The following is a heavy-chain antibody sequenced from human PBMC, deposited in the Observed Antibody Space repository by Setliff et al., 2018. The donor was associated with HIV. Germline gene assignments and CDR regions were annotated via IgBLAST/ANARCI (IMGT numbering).Heavy chain of an antibody. CDR2: ISSSSSYI. J-gene: IGHJ4*02. Sequence: GGSLRLSCVASGFTFSNYAMSWVRQAPGQGLEWVSSISSSSSYIYYADSVKGRFTISRDNAKNTLYLQMNSLRVEDTAIYYCTKGVQRLRPYYFDSWGQGILVTVSS. CDR3: TKGVQRLRPYYFDS. D-gene: IGHD4-17*01. V-gene: IGHV3-21*04. CDR1: GFTFSNYA.